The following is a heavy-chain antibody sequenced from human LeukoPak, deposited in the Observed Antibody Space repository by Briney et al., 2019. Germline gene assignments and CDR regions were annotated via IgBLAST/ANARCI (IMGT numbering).Heavy chain of an antibody. D-gene: IGHD2-15*01. V-gene: IGHV2-70*11. J-gene: IGHJ4*02. CDR1: GFSLSTRGMC. Sequence: SGTTLVKPTQTLTLTCTFSGFSLSTRGMCVSWIRQPPGKALEWLSRIDWDDDKYYSTSLKTRLTISKDTSKNQVVLTMTNMDPVDTATYYCARTILGYCSGGSCYSFDYWGQGTLVTVSS. CDR3: ARTILGYCSGGSCYSFDY. CDR2: IDWDDDK.